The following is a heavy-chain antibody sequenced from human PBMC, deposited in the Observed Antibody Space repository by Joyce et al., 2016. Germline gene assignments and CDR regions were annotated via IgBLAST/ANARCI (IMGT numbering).Heavy chain of an antibody. CDR3: ARAGRGDLGDYFDY. J-gene: IGHJ4*02. CDR2: ISGSSGYT. Sequence: QVQLVESGGGLVKPGGSLRLSCAASGFTFNDYYMSWSRQAPGKGLEWFSYISGSSGYTNYADSVKARFTISRDNAKNSLYLQMNSLRADDTAVCYCARAGRGDLGDYFDYWGQGALVTVSS. CDR1: GFTFNDYY. D-gene: IGHD2-21*02. V-gene: IGHV3-11*06.